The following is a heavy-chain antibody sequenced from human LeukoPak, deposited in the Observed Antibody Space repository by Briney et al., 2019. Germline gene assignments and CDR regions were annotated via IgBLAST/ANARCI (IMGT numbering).Heavy chain of an antibody. CDR2: ISSGGGST. CDR1: GLSFDRFG. V-gene: IGHV3-23*01. D-gene: IGHD3-22*01. Sequence: GGSLRLSCAASGLSFDRFGMSWVRQAPGKGLEWLSAISSGGGSTYYADSVKGRFTISRDNSKNTVFLQMNSLRAEDTAVYYCAILDYYDTSGLDYWGQGTLVTVSS. J-gene: IGHJ4*02. CDR3: AILDYYDTSGLDY.